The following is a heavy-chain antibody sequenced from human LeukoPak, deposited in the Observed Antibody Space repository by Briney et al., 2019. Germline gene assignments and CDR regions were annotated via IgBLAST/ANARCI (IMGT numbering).Heavy chain of an antibody. CDR2: INHSGST. CDR1: GGSFSGYY. CDR3: VISQNWNPYYYGMDV. D-gene: IGHD1-1*01. Sequence: SETLSLTCAVYGGSFSGYYCSWIRQPPGKGLEWIGEINHSGSTNYNPSLKSRVTISVDTSKNQFSLKLSSVTAADTAVYYCVISQNWNPYYYGMDVWGQGTTVTVSS. V-gene: IGHV4-34*01. J-gene: IGHJ6*02.